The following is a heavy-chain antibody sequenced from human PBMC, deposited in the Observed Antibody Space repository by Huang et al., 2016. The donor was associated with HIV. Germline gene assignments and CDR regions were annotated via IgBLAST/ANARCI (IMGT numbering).Heavy chain of an antibody. J-gene: IGHJ6*02. Sequence: ASVRVSCKTSGDSLTDTYMHWVRQAPGQGPEWMGGINPNSGTTKSAEKLVGRVTMTRDTSTSTVYMEVSRLRRDDTSVFYCARSPYGSGTHHGMDVWGQGTTVTVSS. CDR1: GDSLTDTY. CDR3: ARSPYGSGTHHGMDV. CDR2: INPNSGTT. D-gene: IGHD3-10*01. V-gene: IGHV1-2*02.